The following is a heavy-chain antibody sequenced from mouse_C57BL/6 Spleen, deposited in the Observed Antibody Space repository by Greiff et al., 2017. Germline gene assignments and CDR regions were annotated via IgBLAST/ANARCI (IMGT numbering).Heavy chain of an antibody. J-gene: IGHJ2*01. V-gene: IGHV1-62-2*01. CDR3: ARHEEGLLLRNYFDY. CDR1: GYTFTEYT. Sequence: LEESGAELVKPGASVKLSCKASGYTFTEYTIHWVKQRSGQGLEWIGWFYPGSGSIKYNEKFKDKATLTADKSSSTVYMELSRLTSEDSAVYFCARHEEGLLLRNYFDYWGQGTTLTVSS. CDR2: FYPGSGSI. D-gene: IGHD1-1*01.